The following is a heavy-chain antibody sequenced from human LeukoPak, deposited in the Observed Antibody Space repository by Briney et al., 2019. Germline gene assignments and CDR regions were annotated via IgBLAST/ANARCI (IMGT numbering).Heavy chain of an antibody. D-gene: IGHD3-22*01. V-gene: IGHV3-11*04. CDR3: ASDFFYYYDSSGHDAFDI. J-gene: IGHJ3*02. CDR1: GFTFSDYY. CDR2: ISSSGSTT. Sequence: PGGSLRLSCAASGFTFSDYYMSWIRQAPGKGLEWVSYISSSGSTTYYADSVKGRFTISRDNAKNSLYLQMNSLRAEDTAVYYCASDFFYYYDSSGHDAFDIWGQGTMVTVSS.